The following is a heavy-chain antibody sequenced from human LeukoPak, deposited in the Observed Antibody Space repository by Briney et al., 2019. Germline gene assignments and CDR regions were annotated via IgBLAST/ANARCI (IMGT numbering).Heavy chain of an antibody. CDR3: ARGRIKRGYSYGLFDY. V-gene: IGHV1-18*01. J-gene: IGHJ4*02. Sequence: ASVTVSCKASGYTFTSYGISWVRQAPGQGLEWMGWVSPYNGNTNYAQKFQGRVSMTTDTSTSTAYMELSSLRSEDTAVYYCARGRIKRGYSYGLFDYWGQGTLVTVSS. D-gene: IGHD5-18*01. CDR1: GYTFTSYG. CDR2: VSPYNGNT.